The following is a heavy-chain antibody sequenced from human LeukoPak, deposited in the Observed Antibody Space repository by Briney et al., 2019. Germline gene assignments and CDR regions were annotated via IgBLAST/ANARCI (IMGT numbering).Heavy chain of an antibody. D-gene: IGHD3-22*01. J-gene: IGHJ4*02. CDR3: NGDYDSSGHTDY. Sequence: KSSETLSLTCTVSGGSISTSNYYWGWIRQPPGKGLEWIGSIYYSGSTNYNPSLKSRVTISVDTSKNQFSLKLSSVTAADTAVYYCNGDYDSSGHTDYWGQGTLVTVSS. CDR2: IYYSGST. CDR1: GGSISTSNYY. V-gene: IGHV4-39*07.